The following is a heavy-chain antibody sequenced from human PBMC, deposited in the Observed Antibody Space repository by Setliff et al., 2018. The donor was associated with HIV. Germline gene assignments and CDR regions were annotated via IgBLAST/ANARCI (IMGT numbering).Heavy chain of an antibody. J-gene: IGHJ4*02. CDR1: GFTFSNYS. CDR2: ISSGSSTI. V-gene: IGHV3-48*01. CDR3: ASRSDY. Sequence: PGGSLRLSCAASGFTFSNYSMNWVRQAPGKGLEWVSSISSGSSTIYYADSVKGRFTISRDNAKNSLYLQMNSLRAEDTAVYYCASRSDYWGQGTLVTVSS.